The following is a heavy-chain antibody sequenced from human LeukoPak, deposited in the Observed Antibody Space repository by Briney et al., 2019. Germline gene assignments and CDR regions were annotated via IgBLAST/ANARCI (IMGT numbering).Heavy chain of an antibody. CDR2: ISGSGGST. Sequence: PGGSLRLSCAASGFTFSSYAMSWVRQAPGKGLEWVSAISGSGGSTYYADSVKGRFTISRDNSKNTLYLQMNSLRAEDTAVYYCAKDLPTYDSSGHDAFDIWGQGTMVTVSS. D-gene: IGHD3-22*01. CDR1: GFTFSSYA. J-gene: IGHJ3*02. CDR3: AKDLPTYDSSGHDAFDI. V-gene: IGHV3-23*01.